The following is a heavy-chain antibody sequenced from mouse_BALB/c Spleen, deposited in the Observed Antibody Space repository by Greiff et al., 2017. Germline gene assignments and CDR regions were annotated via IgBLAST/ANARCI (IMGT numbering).Heavy chain of an antibody. Sequence: EVKLVESGGDLVKPGGSLKLSCAASGFTFSSYGMSWVRQTPDKRLEWVATISSGGSYTYYPDSVKGRFTISRDNAKNTLYLQMSSLKSEDTAMYYCARQDLGWYFDVWGAGTTVTVSS. CDR2: ISSGGSYT. J-gene: IGHJ1*01. D-gene: IGHD3-3*01. V-gene: IGHV5-6*01. CDR3: ARQDLGWYFDV. CDR1: GFTFSSYG.